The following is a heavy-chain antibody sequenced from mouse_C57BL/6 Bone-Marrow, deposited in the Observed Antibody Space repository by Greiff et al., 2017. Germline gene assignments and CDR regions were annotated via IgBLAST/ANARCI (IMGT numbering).Heavy chain of an antibody. D-gene: IGHD2-4*01. J-gene: IGHJ4*01. CDR3: ARFYDYDGGYAMDY. CDR1: GYSFTDYN. CDR2: INPNYGTT. Sequence: VQLQQSGPELVKPGASVKISCKASGYSFTDYNMNWVKQSNGKSLEWIGVINPNYGTTSYNQKFKGKATLTVDKSSSTAYMQLSSLTSEDSAVYYCARFYDYDGGYAMDYWGQGTSVTVSS. V-gene: IGHV1-39*01.